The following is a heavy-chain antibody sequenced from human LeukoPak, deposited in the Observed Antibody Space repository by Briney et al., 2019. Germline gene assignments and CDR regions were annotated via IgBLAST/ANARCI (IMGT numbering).Heavy chain of an antibody. CDR1: GSSISSSNW. V-gene: IGHV4-4*02. J-gene: IGHJ3*02. D-gene: IGHD5/OR15-5a*01. Sequence: PSETLSLTCAVSGSSISSSNWWSWVRQPPGKGLEWIGEIYHSGSTNYNPSLKSRVTISVDKSKNQFSLKLSSVTAADTAVYYCARPSRSVSTAGAFDIWGQGTMVTVSS. CDR2: IYHSGST. CDR3: ARPSRSVSTAGAFDI.